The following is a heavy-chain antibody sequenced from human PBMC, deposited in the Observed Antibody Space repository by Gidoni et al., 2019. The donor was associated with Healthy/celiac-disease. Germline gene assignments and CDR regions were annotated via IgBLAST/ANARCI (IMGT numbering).Heavy chain of an antibody. D-gene: IGHD5-18*01. Sequence: EVQLVESGGGLVKPGGSLRLSCAASGFTFSSYSMNWVRQAPGKGLEWVSSIRSSSSYIYYADSVKGRFTISRDNAKNSLYLQMNSLRAEDTAVYYCARVEGYSYGSLTDYWGQGTLVTVSS. J-gene: IGHJ4*02. CDR2: IRSSSSYI. V-gene: IGHV3-21*01. CDR3: ARVEGYSYGSLTDY. CDR1: GFTFSSYS.